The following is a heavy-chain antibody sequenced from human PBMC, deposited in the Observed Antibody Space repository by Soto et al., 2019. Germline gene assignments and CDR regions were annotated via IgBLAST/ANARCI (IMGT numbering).Heavy chain of an antibody. V-gene: IGHV4-31*03. J-gene: IGHJ5*02. CDR2: IYYSGST. CDR1: GGSISSGGYY. Sequence: PSETLSLTCTVSGGSISSGGYYWSWIRQHPGKGLEWIGYIYYSGSTYYNPSLKSRVTISVDTSKNQFSLKLSSVTAADTAVYYCARVFPGFQKFDPWGKGTLVTVSS. CDR3: ARVFPGFQKFDP.